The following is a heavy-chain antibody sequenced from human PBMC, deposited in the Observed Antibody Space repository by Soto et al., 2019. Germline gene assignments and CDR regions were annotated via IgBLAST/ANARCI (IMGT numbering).Heavy chain of an antibody. D-gene: IGHD5-12*01. CDR1: GGPFSSYV. CDR3: ARGGYDGYPIDY. V-gene: IGHV1-69*01. CDR2: ITPIFGTS. J-gene: IGHJ4*02. Sequence: QVQLVQSGAEVKKPGSSVRVSCPAIGGPFSSYVISWIRQAPGQGLEWLGGITPIFGTSAYAQRLQGRVSFSADEASVTAYMELTSLTPDDTAVYFCARGGYDGYPIDYWGQGTLVTVSS.